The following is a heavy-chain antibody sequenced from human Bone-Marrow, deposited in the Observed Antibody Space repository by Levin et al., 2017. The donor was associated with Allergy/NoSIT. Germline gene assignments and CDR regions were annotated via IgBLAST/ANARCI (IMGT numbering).Heavy chain of an antibody. J-gene: IGHJ6*02. CDR2: INQGGNER. D-gene: IGHD1-26*01. Sequence: LSFFSSFFPFPSSFLSWVRQSPGKGLEWVANINQGGNERYYVDSVKGRFTVSLSPAKNSLYLQMNSLRGEDTAVYYCVRRQPIVGVVGWGYNMGFWGQGTTVTVSS. V-gene: IGHV3-7*01. CDR1: FFPFPSSF. CDR3: VRRQPIVGVVGWGYNMGF.